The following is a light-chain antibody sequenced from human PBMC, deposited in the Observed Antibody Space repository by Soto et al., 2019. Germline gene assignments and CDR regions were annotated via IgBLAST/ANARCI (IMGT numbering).Light chain of an antibody. J-gene: IGKJ1*01. V-gene: IGKV3-20*01. CDR2: DAS. Sequence: ETVLTQSPGTLSLSPCDRATLSCRTSLSVSVYLDWYQQKPGQAPRLLISDASNRDTGIPVRFSGSGSGTDFTLTITRLEPEDFAVYYCHQYGSSPGTFGQGTKVDIK. CDR1: LSVSVY. CDR3: HQYGSSPGT.